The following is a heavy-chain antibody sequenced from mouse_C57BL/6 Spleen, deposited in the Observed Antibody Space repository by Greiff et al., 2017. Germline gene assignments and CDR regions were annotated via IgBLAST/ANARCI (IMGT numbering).Heavy chain of an antibody. Sequence: QVQLKESGAELVRPGASVKLSCKASGYTFTDYYINWVKQRPGQGLEWIARIYPGSGNTYYNEKFKGKATLTAEKSSSTAYMQRSSLTSEDSAVYFCARDGPYAMDYWGQGTSVTVSS. D-gene: IGHD2-3*01. CDR3: ARDGPYAMDY. CDR2: IYPGSGNT. J-gene: IGHJ4*01. CDR1: GYTFTDYY. V-gene: IGHV1-76*01.